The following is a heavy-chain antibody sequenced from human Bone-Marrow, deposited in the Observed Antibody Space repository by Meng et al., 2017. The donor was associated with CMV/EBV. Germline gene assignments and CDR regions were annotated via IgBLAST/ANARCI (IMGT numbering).Heavy chain of an antibody. V-gene: IGHV1-46*01. CDR3: ARDLGGGGNDH. D-gene: IGHD2-15*01. J-gene: IGHJ5*02. Sequence: SVKVSCKASGYTFTRYFLHWLRQAHGQGLEWMGIINPSGGSPTYAQEFQGRVTMTRDTSTSTIYMELGNLRSENTAVYHCARDLGGGGNDHWGQGTLVTVSS. CDR1: GYTFTRYF. CDR2: INPSGGSP.